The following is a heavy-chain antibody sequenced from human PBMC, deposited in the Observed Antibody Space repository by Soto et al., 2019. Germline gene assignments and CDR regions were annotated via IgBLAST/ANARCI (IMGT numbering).Heavy chain of an antibody. D-gene: IGHD2-2*01. V-gene: IGHV1-18*01. Sequence: QVQLVQSGGEVKRPAASVKVSCKTSGYTFSNYGITWVRQAPGQPLEWLGWISLYSDGTNYAQKLKGRVSMTSETAPTTVYMEQRSLRFDDTAVYYCASVVPVAEAWYGAWGQGTQVTVS. CDR3: ASVVPVAEAWYGA. CDR2: ISLYSDGT. J-gene: IGHJ5*02. CDR1: GYTFSNYG.